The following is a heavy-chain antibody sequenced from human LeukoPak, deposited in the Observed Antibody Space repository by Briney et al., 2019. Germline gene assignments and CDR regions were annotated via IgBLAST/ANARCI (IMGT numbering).Heavy chain of an antibody. J-gene: IGHJ4*02. Sequence: GESLKISCXGSGYSFTSYWIAWERQMPGKGLEWMGIIYPGDSDTGYSPSFQGQVSISADTSINTAYLQWNNLKASDTAMYYCARPSGAAVTTNYFDYWGQGTLVTVSS. V-gene: IGHV5-51*01. CDR3: ARPSGAAVTTNYFDY. CDR2: IYPGDSDT. CDR1: GYSFTSYW. D-gene: IGHD4-17*01.